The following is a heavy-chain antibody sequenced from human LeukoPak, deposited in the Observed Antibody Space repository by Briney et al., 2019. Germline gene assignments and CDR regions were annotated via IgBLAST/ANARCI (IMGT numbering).Heavy chain of an antibody. D-gene: IGHD1-26*01. J-gene: IGHJ4*02. V-gene: IGHV3-66*02. Sequence: GGSLRLSGAASGFTVSSNYMSWVRQAPGKGLEWVSVIYSGGSTYYADSVKGRFTISRDNSKNTLYLQMNSLRAEDTAVYYCARGNSGSYRLLDYWGQGTLVTVSS. CDR2: IYSGGST. CDR3: ARGNSGSYRLLDY. CDR1: GFTVSSNY.